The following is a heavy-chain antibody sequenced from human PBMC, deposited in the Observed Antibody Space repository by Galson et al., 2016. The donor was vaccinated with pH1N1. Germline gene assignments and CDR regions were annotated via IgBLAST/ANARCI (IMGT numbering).Heavy chain of an antibody. Sequence: SLRLSCAVSGFTFRSYAMNWVRQAPGKGPEWVSVISGGGTIHYADSVRGRFTISRDNSNNTVYLQMNSLRAEDTGVYYFAKDKRSGWSVVGGFMDHWGQGTLVTVSS. CDR3: AKDKRSGWSVVGGFMDH. J-gene: IGHJ4*02. CDR2: ISGGGTI. V-gene: IGHV3-23*01. CDR1: GFTFRSYA. D-gene: IGHD6-19*01.